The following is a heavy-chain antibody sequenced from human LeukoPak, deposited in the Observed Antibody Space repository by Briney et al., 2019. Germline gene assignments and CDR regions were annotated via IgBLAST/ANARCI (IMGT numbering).Heavy chain of an antibody. Sequence: GGSLRLSCAASGFTFSSYWMHWVRQAPGKGPVWVSRLNGDGTSTSYADSVKGRFTISRDNAKNSLYLQMNSLRAEDTAVYYCARESGYSSSWYYYYGMDVWGQGTTVTVSS. D-gene: IGHD6-13*01. V-gene: IGHV3-74*01. CDR2: LNGDGTST. CDR3: ARESGYSSSWYYYYGMDV. CDR1: GFTFSSYW. J-gene: IGHJ6*02.